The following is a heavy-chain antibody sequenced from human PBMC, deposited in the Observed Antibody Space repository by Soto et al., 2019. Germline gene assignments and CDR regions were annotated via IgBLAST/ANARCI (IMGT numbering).Heavy chain of an antibody. J-gene: IGHJ4*02. CDR2: ISYDGSNK. Sequence: QVQLVESGGGVVQPGRSLRLSCAASGFTFSSYGMHWVRQAPGKGLEWVAVISYDGSNKYYADSVKGRFTISRDNSENTLYLQMNSLRAEDTAVYYCAKDEPPYRGGSYSDYWGQGTLVTVSS. CDR1: GFTFSSYG. CDR3: AKDEPPYRGGSYSDY. D-gene: IGHD1-26*01. V-gene: IGHV3-30*18.